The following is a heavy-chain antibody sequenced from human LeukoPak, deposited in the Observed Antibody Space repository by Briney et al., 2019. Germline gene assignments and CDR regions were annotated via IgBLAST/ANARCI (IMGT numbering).Heavy chain of an antibody. J-gene: IGHJ3*02. D-gene: IGHD3-22*01. CDR1: GFTFDDYG. CDR3: ARDTYYYDSSGYQSGDAFDI. V-gene: IGHV3-48*03. Sequence: GGSLRLSCAASGFTFDDYGMSWVRQAPGKGLEWVSYISSSGSTIYYADSVKGRFTISRDNAKNSLYLQMNSLSAEDTAVYYCARDTYYYDSSGYQSGDAFDIWGQGTMVTVSS. CDR2: ISSSGSTI.